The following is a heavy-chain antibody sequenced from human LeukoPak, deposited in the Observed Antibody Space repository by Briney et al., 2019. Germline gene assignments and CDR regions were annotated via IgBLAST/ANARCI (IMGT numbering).Heavy chain of an antibody. CDR3: AREGAPIVLMVYDVVGWFDP. CDR1: GGSISSYY. Sequence: SETLPLTCTVSGGSISSYYWSWIRQPAGKGLEWIGRIYTSGSTSYNPSLKSRVTMSVDTSKNQFSLKLSSVTAADTAVYYCAREGAPIVLMVYDVVGWFDPWGQGTLVTVSS. D-gene: IGHD2-8*01. J-gene: IGHJ5*02. CDR2: IYTSGST. V-gene: IGHV4-4*07.